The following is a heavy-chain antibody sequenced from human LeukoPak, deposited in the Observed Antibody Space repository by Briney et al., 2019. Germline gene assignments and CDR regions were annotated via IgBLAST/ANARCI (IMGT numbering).Heavy chain of an antibody. CDR2: ISGSGANT. Sequence: GGSLRLSCAASGFSFSSYAMSWVRQAPGKGLDWVSAISGSGANTYYADSVKGRFTITRDNSKNTLYLQMNSLRAEDTAVYYCAKDLAAVPGNKYFAYWGQGTLVTVSS. D-gene: IGHD6-19*01. CDR1: GFSFSSYA. V-gene: IGHV3-23*01. CDR3: AKDLAAVPGNKYFAY. J-gene: IGHJ4*02.